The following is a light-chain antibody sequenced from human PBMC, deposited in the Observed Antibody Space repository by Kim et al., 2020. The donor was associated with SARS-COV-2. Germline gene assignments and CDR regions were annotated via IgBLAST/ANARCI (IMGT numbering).Light chain of an antibody. V-gene: IGKV3-20*01. CDR1: QSVSSLY. CDR2: SSS. Sequence: SHGDRSPLPCEAIQSVSSLYFSWYQQSPGHAPRLLVYSSSSRATGIPDRFSGSVSGTDFTLTISRLEPEDFAVYYCQQSGSSPWTLGQGTKVDIK. J-gene: IGKJ1*01. CDR3: QQSGSSPWT.